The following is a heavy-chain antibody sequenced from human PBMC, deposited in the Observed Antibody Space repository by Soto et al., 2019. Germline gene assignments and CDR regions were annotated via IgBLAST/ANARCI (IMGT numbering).Heavy chain of an antibody. CDR3: AGVVWFRGMDV. Sequence: PSQTLSLTCDISGDSVSSSSAAWNWIRQSPSRGLEWLGGTYYRSKWIHEYTVSMESRITINPDTSKNQFSLHIYSVTPEDTAVYYCAGVVWFRGMDVWGQGTPVTVSS. J-gene: IGHJ6*02. V-gene: IGHV6-1*01. D-gene: IGHD3-16*01. CDR1: GDSVSSSSAA. CDR2: TYYRSKWIH.